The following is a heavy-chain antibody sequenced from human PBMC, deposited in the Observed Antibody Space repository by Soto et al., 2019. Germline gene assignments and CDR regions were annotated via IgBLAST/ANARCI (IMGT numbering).Heavy chain of an antibody. Sequence: EVQLVESGGGLVQPGRSLRLSCAASGFTFDDYGMHWVRQAPGKGLEWVSSISWNSGRKDYADSVKGRFAISRDNAKNSLSLQMTSLRAEDTALYYWLKDAGSSGWYKWFDTWGHGTLVTVSS. CDR2: ISWNSGRK. CDR3: LKDAGSSGWYKWFDT. CDR1: GFTFDDYG. J-gene: IGHJ5*01. D-gene: IGHD6-19*01. V-gene: IGHV3-9*01.